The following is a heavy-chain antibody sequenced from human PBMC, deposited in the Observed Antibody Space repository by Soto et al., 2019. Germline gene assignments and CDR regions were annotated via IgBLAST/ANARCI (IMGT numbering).Heavy chain of an antibody. J-gene: IGHJ6*03. V-gene: IGHV3-7*01. CDR3: ARNGRYYNFWSGYYTPDPYYYYWTS. Sequence: GGSLRLSCAASGFTFSSYWMSWVRQAPGKGLEWVANIKQDGSEKYYVDSVKGRFTISRDNAKNSLYLQMNSLRAEDTAEYYYARNGRYYNFWSGYYTPDPYYYYWTSGAKGPRSPSP. D-gene: IGHD3-3*01. CDR1: GFTFSSYW. CDR2: IKQDGSEK.